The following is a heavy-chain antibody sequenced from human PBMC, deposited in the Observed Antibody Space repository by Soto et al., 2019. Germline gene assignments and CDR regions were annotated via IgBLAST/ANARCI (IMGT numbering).Heavy chain of an antibody. CDR3: AVYFFVDNVSPTDYDGFDV. CDR1: GGSISSGGYS. V-gene: IGHV4-30-2*01. J-gene: IGHJ6*02. CDR2: IYHSGST. Sequence: SETLSLTCAVSGGSISSGGYSWSWIRQPPGKGLEWIGYIYHSGSTYYNPSLKSRVTISVDRSKNQFSLKLSSVTAADTAVYYCAVYFFVDNVSPTDYDGFDVWGQGTTVTVSS. D-gene: IGHD3-16*01.